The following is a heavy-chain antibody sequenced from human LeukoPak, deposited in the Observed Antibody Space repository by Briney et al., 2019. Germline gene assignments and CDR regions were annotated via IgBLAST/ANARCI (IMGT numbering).Heavy chain of an antibody. J-gene: IGHJ4*02. CDR2: ISSSGSTI. CDR3: AREEDCSSTSCYVALDY. CDR1: GFTFSDYY. V-gene: IGHV3-11*04. D-gene: IGHD2-2*01. Sequence: GGSLRLSCAASGFTFSDYYMSWIRQAPGKGLEWVSYISSSGSTIYYADSVKGRFTISRDNAKNSLYLQMNSLRAEDTAVYYCAREEDCSSTSCYVALDYWGQGTLVTVSS.